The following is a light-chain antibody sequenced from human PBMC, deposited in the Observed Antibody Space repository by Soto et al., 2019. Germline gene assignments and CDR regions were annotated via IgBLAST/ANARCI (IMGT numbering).Light chain of an antibody. CDR1: SSDVGSYNL. Sequence: QSALTQPASVSGSPGQSITISCTGTSSDVGSYNLVSWYQQHPGKAPKLMIHEGSKRPSGVSNRFSGSKSGNTASLTISGLQAEDEADYYCCSYAGSSTLVVFGGGTQLTVL. CDR3: CSYAGSSTLVV. CDR2: EGS. V-gene: IGLV2-23*01. J-gene: IGLJ2*01.